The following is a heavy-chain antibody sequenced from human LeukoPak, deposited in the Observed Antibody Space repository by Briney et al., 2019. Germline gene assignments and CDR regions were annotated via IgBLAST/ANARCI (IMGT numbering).Heavy chain of an antibody. CDR3: ARDRRYASFDN. Sequence: PGGSLRLSCAASGFTFSDYYMSWIRQAPGKGLEWVSAISGSGGSTYYADSVKGRFTISRDNSKNTLYLQMNSLRADDTALYYCARDRRYASFDNWGQGTLVTVSS. J-gene: IGHJ4*02. V-gene: IGHV3-23*01. CDR1: GFTFSDYY. D-gene: IGHD1-1*01. CDR2: ISGSGGST.